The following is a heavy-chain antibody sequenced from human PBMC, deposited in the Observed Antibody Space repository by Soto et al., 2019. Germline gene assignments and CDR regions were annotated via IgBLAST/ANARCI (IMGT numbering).Heavy chain of an antibody. D-gene: IGHD3-10*01. V-gene: IGHV1-18*01. CDR1: GYTFTSYG. CDR3: ARGPQRGWFGEGYYYYGVDV. CDR2: ISAYNGNT. Sequence: ASVKVSFKASGYTFTSYGISWLRQAPGQGLEWMGWISAYNGNTNYAQKLQGRVTMTTDTSTSTAYMELRSLRSDDTAVYYCARGPQRGWFGEGYYYYGVDVWGQGTTVTVSS. J-gene: IGHJ6*02.